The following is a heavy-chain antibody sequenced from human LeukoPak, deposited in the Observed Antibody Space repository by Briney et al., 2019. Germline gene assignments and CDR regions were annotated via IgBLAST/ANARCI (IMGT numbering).Heavy chain of an antibody. Sequence: SETLSLTCTVSGGSISSGSYYWSWIRQPAGRGLEWIGRIYTSGSTNYNHSLNTRVTISVDTSNNQFSLRLSSVAAADTAVYYCAITSVGYSSSWYGQWEAFDIWGQGTMVTVSS. V-gene: IGHV4-61*02. CDR3: AITSVGYSSSWYGQWEAFDI. CDR2: IYTSGST. CDR1: GGSISSGSYY. J-gene: IGHJ3*02. D-gene: IGHD6-13*01.